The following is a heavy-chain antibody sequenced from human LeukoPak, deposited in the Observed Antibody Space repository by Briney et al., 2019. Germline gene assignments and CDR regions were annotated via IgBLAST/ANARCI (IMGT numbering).Heavy chain of an antibody. D-gene: IGHD5-12*01. CDR3: AKDQTTGYANNWSDP. CDR1: GYSFTGYY. J-gene: IGHJ5*02. CDR2: INPNNGGT. V-gene: IGHV1-2*02. Sequence: ASVKVSCKASGYSFTGYYIHWVRQAPGQGLEWMGWINPNNGGTNFAQKFQGRVTMTRDTSISTAYMELSRLRSDDTAIYYCAKDQTTGYANNWSDPWGQGTLVTVSS.